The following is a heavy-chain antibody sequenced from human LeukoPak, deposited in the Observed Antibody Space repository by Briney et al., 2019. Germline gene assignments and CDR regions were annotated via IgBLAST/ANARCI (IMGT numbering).Heavy chain of an antibody. J-gene: IGHJ4*02. D-gene: IGHD3-22*01. CDR3: ARDYYDPSGAPYFDY. CDR2: IIPMLGTA. V-gene: IGHV1-69*13. Sequence: GASVKVSCKASGGTFNTYTFTWVRQAPGQGLEWMGGIIPMLGTANYAQKIQGRLTITADESTSTIYMELNSLTSEDAAVYYCARDYYDPSGAPYFDYWGQGTLVTVSS. CDR1: GGTFNTYT.